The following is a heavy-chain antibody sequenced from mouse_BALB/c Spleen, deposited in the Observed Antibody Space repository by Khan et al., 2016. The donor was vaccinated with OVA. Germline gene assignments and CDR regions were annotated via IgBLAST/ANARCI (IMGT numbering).Heavy chain of an antibody. CDR3: ARLPYFAYARDN. J-gene: IGHJ4*01. V-gene: IGHV9-3-1*01. Sequence: QIQLVQSGPELKKPGDTVKISCKASGHTFTDYGMNWVKQAPGKGLKWMGWIHTYTGVPTYAGDFNGRFAFSLETSASTAYLQINNLKNEDTVTACCARLPYFAYARDNWGQGTTVTVSS. CDR1: GHTFTDYG. D-gene: IGHD2-10*01. CDR2: IHTYTGVP.